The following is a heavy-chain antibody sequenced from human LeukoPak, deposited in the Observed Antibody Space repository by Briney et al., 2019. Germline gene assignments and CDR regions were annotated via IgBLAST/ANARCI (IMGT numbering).Heavy chain of an antibody. CDR1: GYTFTSYG. CDR3: ARDQYSSSSLDF. CDR2: ISAYNGNT. V-gene: IGHV1-18*01. J-gene: IGHJ4*02. D-gene: IGHD6-6*01. Sequence: ASVTVSCTASGYTFTSYGISWVRQAPGQGLEWMGWISAYNGNTNYAQKLQGRVTMTTDKSTSTAYMELRSLRSDDTAVYYCARDQYSSSSLDFWGQGTLVTVSS.